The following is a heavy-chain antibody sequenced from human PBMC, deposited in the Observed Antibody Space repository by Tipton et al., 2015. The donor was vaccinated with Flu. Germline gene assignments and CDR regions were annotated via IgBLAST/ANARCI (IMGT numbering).Heavy chain of an antibody. V-gene: IGHV4-34*01. CDR2: INHSGST. CDR1: GGSFSGYY. J-gene: IGHJ5*02. CDR3: ARGPVNSTRWFDP. D-gene: IGHD4-17*01. Sequence: TLSLTCAVYGGSFSGYYWSWIRQPPGKGLEWIGEINHSGSTNYNPSLKSRVTISVDTSKNQFSLKLSSVTAADTAVYDCARGPVNSTRWFDPWGQGTLVTVSS.